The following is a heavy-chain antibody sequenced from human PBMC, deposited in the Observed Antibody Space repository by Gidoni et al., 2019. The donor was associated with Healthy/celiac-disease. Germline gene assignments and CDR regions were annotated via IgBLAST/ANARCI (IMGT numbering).Heavy chain of an antibody. CDR2: ISDDGSNK. V-gene: IGHV3-30-3*01. J-gene: IGHJ4*02. Sequence: QVQLVESGGGVVQPGRSLRLSCAASGFTFSSYAMHWVRQAPGKGLEWVAVISDDGSNKHYADSVKGRFTISRDNSKNTLYLQMNSLRAEDTAVYYCARDGVDIVVVPAATALYYFDYWGQGTLVTVSS. D-gene: IGHD2-2*01. CDR1: GFTFSSYA. CDR3: ARDGVDIVVVPAATALYYFDY.